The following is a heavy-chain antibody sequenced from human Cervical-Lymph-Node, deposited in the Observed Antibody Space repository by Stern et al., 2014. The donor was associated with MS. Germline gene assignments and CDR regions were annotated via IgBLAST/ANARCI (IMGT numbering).Heavy chain of an antibody. CDR3: AREMPADFYFDY. CDR1: GDTFSSYA. CDR2: IIPIFGTT. D-gene: IGHD2-2*01. Sequence: VQLVQSGAEVEKPGSSVKVSCKASGDTFSSYAISWVRQAPGQGLEWMGRIIPIFGTTHYAQKFQGRVPVTADTSTDTAYIELSSLKSEDTAVYYCAREMPADFYFDYWGQGTLVTVSS. V-gene: IGHV1-69*06. J-gene: IGHJ4*02.